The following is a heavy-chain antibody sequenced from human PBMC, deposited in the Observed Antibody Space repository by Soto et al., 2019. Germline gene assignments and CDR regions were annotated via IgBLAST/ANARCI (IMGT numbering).Heavy chain of an antibody. CDR2: INPANGNT. CDR1: GFTFSDTL. CDR3: ARDIVSVGPRANGAFDV. D-gene: IGHD2-8*01. Sequence: QVQLVQSGAELKKPGASVNISCQASGFTFSDTLIKWGRQGPGQRLEWMGWINPANGNTRYSEPFQGRVTISSLSSASTGYVALSDLTSEDTAVYYCARDIVSVGPRANGAFDVWGQGTMITVSS. J-gene: IGHJ3*01. V-gene: IGHV1-3*01.